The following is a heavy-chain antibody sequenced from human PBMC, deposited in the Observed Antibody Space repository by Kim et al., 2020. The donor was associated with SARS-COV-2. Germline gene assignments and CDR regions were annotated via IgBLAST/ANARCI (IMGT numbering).Heavy chain of an antibody. V-gene: IGHV3-33*08. Sequence: GGSLRLSCAASGFTFSSYGMHWVRQAPGKGLEWVAVIWFDGSNELYADSVKGRFTISRDNSKNALYLQMNSLRAEDTAVYYCARDTTEWLASLYGMDVWGQGTTFTVSS. D-gene: IGHD6-19*01. J-gene: IGHJ6*02. CDR1: GFTFSSYG. CDR2: IWFDGSNE. CDR3: ARDTTEWLASLYGMDV.